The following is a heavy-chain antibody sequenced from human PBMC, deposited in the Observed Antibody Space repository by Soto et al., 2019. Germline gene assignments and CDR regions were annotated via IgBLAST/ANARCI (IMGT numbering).Heavy chain of an antibody. CDR2: IWYDGSNK. V-gene: IGHV3-33*01. J-gene: IGHJ6*02. CDR3: AREPVPYYYYGMDV. CDR1: GFTFSSYG. Sequence: QVQLVESGGGVVQPGRSLRLSCAASGFTFSSYGRHWVRQAPGKGLEWVAVIWYDGSNKDYADSVKGRFTISRDNSKNTLYLQMNSLRAEDTAAYYCAREPVPYYYYGMDVWGQGTTVTVSS. D-gene: IGHD2-2*01.